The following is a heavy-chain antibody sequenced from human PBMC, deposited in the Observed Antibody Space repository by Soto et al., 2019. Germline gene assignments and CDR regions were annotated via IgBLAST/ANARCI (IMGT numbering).Heavy chain of an antibody. Sequence: GGSLRLSCAASGFTFSSYSMNWVRQAPGKGLEWVSSISSSSSYIYYADSVKGRFTISRDNAKNSLYLQMNSLRAEDTAVYYCARDPGGNVPAAIYWFDPWGQGTLVTVSS. D-gene: IGHD2-2*02. CDR2: ISSSSSYI. CDR3: ARDPGGNVPAAIYWFDP. CDR1: GFTFSSYS. V-gene: IGHV3-21*01. J-gene: IGHJ5*02.